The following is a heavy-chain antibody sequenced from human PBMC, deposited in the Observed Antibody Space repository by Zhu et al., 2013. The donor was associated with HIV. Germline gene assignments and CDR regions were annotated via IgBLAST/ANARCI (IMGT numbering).Heavy chain of an antibody. V-gene: IGHV1-69*06. CDR1: GGTFSSNG. J-gene: IGHJ4*02. D-gene: IGHD2-21*01. Sequence: QVQVVQSGAEVKKPGSSVKVSCKASGGTFSSNGISWVRLAPGQGLEWLGGITPIFGTIDYAQKFQGRVAITADMSTATVYMELSSLRSEDTAVYYCASFRGEGYSDFWGQGTPVTVSS. CDR3: ASFRGEGYSDF. CDR2: ITPIFGTI.